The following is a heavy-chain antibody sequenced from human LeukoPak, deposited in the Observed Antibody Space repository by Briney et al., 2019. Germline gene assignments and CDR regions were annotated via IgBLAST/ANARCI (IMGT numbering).Heavy chain of an antibody. J-gene: IGHJ4*02. CDR3: ARVQSGSPLFDY. Sequence: SETLSLTCTVSGGSINSYYWSWIRQPAGKGLEYIGRIYTSGSTNYNPSLKSRVTMSVDTSKNQFSLKLSSVTAADTAVYYCARVQSGSPLFDYWGQGPLVTVSS. CDR1: GGSINSYY. D-gene: IGHD3-22*01. V-gene: IGHV4-4*07. CDR2: IYTSGST.